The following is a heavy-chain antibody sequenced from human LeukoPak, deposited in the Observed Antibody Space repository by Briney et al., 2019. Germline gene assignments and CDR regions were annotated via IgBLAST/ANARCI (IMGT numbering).Heavy chain of an antibody. CDR3: ARERRDGYNPPPFDY. CDR1: GYTFTSYY. CDR2: INPSGGST. V-gene: IGHV1-46*01. Sequence: GASVKVSCKASGYTFTSYYMHWVRQAPGQGLEWMGIINPSGGSTSYAQKFQGRVTMTRDMSTSTVYMELSSLRSEDTAVYYCARERRDGYNPPPFDYWGQGTLVTVSS. D-gene: IGHD5-24*01. J-gene: IGHJ4*02.